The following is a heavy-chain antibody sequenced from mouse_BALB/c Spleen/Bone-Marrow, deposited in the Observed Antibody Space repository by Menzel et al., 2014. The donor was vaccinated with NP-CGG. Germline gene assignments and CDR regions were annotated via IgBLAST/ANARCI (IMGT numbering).Heavy chain of an antibody. J-gene: IGHJ4*01. V-gene: IGHV1-7*01. Sequence: VKLVESGAELAKPGASVKMSCKASGYTFTSYWMHWVKQRPGQGLEWIGYINPSTGYTDYNQKFNDKATLTADKSSSTAYMQLSSLTSSDSAVYYCARGNPLYAMDYWGQGTSVTVSS. CDR1: GYTFTSYW. CDR2: INPSTGYT. CDR3: ARGNPLYAMDY. D-gene: IGHD2-1*01.